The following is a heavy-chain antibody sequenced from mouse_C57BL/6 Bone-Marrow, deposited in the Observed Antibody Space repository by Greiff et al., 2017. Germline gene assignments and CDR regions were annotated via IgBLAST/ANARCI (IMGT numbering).Heavy chain of an antibody. CDR2: IRPNSGSN. V-gene: IGHV1-64*01. J-gene: IGHJ2*02. CDR3: ARCTMVTKWYLDY. D-gene: IGHD2-2*01. Sequence: QVQLQQPGAELVKPGASVKLSCTASGYTFTSYWMHWVQQSPGQGLEWIEMIRPNSGSNNYNEKFKSKATLTVDNASSTVYMQLSSLTSEDSAVYYCARCTMVTKWYLDYWGQGTSLTVSS. CDR1: GYTFTSYW.